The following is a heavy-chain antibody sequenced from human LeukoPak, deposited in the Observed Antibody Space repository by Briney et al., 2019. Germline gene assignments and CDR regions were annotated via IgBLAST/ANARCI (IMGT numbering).Heavy chain of an antibody. CDR2: INHSGST. CDR3: ARGKVTYYDFWSGYKDPRITYYFDY. D-gene: IGHD3-3*01. J-gene: IGHJ4*02. Sequence: PADSLSPVRAVDCRSFTGYYWRSTRQHPGGWLEWIGEINHSGSTNYIPSLKSTVTISVDTSKNQSSLKLSSVTAADSAVYYCARGKVTYYDFWSGYKDPRITYYFDYWGQGTLVTVSS. V-gene: IGHV4-34*01. CDR1: CRSFTGYY.